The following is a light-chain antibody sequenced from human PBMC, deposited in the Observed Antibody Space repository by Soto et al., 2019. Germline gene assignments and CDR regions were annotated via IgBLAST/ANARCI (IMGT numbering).Light chain of an antibody. CDR2: DAS. Sequence: EIVLTQSPATLSLSPGERATLSCRASQSVGSYLAWYQQKPGLAPRLLIYDASNRATGIPARFSGSGSGTDFTLTIGSLEPEDFAVYYCQHRATWPVSFGQGTRLEIK. CDR1: QSVGSY. V-gene: IGKV3-11*01. CDR3: QHRATWPVS. J-gene: IGKJ5*01.